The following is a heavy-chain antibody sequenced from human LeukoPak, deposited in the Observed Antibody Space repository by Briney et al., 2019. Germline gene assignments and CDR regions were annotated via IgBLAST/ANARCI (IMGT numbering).Heavy chain of an antibody. CDR3: AKDPYGDYSWFDP. Sequence: GGSLRLSCAASGFTFSSYAMSWVRQAPGKGLEWVSAVTGSGGSTYDAASVKGRFTISRDNSKNTLYLQMNSLRAEDTAVYYCAKDPYGDYSWFDPWGQGTLVTVSS. D-gene: IGHD4-17*01. J-gene: IGHJ5*02. CDR1: GFTFSSYA. CDR2: VTGSGGST. V-gene: IGHV3-23*01.